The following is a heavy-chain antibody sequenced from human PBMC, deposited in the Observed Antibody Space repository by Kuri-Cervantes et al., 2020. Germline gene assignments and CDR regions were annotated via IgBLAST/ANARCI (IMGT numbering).Heavy chain of an antibody. CDR2: IYSGGIT. CDR3: AREKAYCGGDCYSSGAFDI. V-gene: IGHV3-66*01. Sequence: GESLKISCAASGFTVSSNYMSWVRQAPGKGLEWVSVIYSGGITYYADSVKGRFTISRDNSKNTLYLQMNSLRAEDTAVYYCAREKAYCGGDCYSSGAFDIWGQGTMVTVSS. J-gene: IGHJ3*02. CDR1: GFTVSSNY. D-gene: IGHD2-21*02.